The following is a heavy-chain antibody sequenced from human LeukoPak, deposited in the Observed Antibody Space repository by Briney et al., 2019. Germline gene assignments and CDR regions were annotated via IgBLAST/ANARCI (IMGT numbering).Heavy chain of an antibody. CDR2: IRYDGSNK. Sequence: GGSLRLSCAASGFTFSSYGMHWVRQAPGKGLEWVAFIRYDGSNKYYADSVKGRFTISRDNSKNTLYLQMNGLRAEDTAVYYCARVNGDQLPLRAFDIWGQGTMVTVSS. CDR3: ARVNGDQLPLRAFDI. J-gene: IGHJ3*02. D-gene: IGHD2-2*01. CDR1: GFTFSSYG. V-gene: IGHV3-30*02.